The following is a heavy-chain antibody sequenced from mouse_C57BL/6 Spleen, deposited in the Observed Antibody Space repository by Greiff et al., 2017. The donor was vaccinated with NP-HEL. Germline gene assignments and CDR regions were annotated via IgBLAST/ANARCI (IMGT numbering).Heavy chain of an antibody. CDR3: ARSYYYGSSWYAMDY. D-gene: IGHD1-1*01. Sequence: EVKVVESGGGLVKPGGSLKLSCAASGFTFSSYAMSWVRQTPEKRLEWVATISDGGSYTYYPDNVKGRFTISRDNAKNNLYLQMSHLKSEDTAMYYCARSYYYGSSWYAMDYWGQGTSVTVSS. CDR2: ISDGGSYT. CDR1: GFTFSSYA. V-gene: IGHV5-4*03. J-gene: IGHJ4*01.